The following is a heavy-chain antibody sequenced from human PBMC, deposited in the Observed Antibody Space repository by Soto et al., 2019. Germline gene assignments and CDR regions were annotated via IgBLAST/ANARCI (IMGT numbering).Heavy chain of an antibody. CDR3: ATGRGYSYGSNFDY. J-gene: IGHJ4*02. Sequence: SETLSLTCAVYGGSFSGYYWSWIRQPPGKGLEWIGEINHSGSTNYNPSLKSRVPISVDTSKNQFSLKLSSVTAADTAVYYCATGRGYSYGSNFDYWGQGTLVTVSS. CDR1: GGSFSGYY. V-gene: IGHV4-34*01. CDR2: INHSGST. D-gene: IGHD5-18*01.